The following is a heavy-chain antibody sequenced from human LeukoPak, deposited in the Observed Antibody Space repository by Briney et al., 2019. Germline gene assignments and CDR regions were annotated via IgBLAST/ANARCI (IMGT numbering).Heavy chain of an antibody. V-gene: IGHV4-34*01. CDR1: GGSFSGYY. CDR2: INHSGST. CDR3: AGRIVVVPAAKRGWFDP. D-gene: IGHD2-2*01. Sequence: SETLSLTCAVYGGSFSGYYWSWIRQPPGKGLEWIGEINHSGSTNYNPSLKSRVTISVDTSKNQFSLKLSSVTAADTAVYYCAGRIVVVPAAKRGWFDPWGQGTLVTVSS. J-gene: IGHJ5*02.